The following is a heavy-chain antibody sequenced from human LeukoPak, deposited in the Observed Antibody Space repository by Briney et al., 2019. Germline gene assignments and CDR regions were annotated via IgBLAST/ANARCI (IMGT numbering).Heavy chain of an antibody. CDR1: GFFFDDYT. D-gene: IGHD6-19*01. V-gene: IGHV3-23*01. J-gene: IGHJ4*02. CDR2: ISGSGGST. Sequence: GGSLRLSCAASGFFFDDYTMYWVRQAPGKGLEWVSAISGSGGSTYYADSVKGRFTISRDNSKNTLYLQMNSLRAEDTAVYYCAKDLSSGWHLTGSCFDYWGQGTLVTVSS. CDR3: AKDLSSGWHLTGSCFDY.